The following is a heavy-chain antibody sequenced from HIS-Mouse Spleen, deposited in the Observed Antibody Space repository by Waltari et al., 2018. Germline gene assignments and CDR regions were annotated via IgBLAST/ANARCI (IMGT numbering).Heavy chain of an antibody. CDR1: GGSISSSSYD. V-gene: IGHV4-39*07. CDR3: AREIPYSSSWYDWYFDL. D-gene: IGHD6-13*01. CDR2: IYFSGST. Sequence: QLQLQESGPGLVKPSETLSLTCTVSGGSISSSSYDWGRIRQPPGKGLEWIGSIYFSGSTYYNPSLKSRVTISVDTSKNQFYLKLSSVTAADTAVYYCAREIPYSSSWYDWYFDLWGRGTLVTVSS. J-gene: IGHJ2*01.